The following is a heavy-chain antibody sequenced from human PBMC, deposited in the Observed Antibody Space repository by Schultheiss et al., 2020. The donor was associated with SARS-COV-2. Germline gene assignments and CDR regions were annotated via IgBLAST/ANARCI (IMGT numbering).Heavy chain of an antibody. J-gene: IGHJ6*02. CDR3: ARVMVTTWAAGVLGRYYGMDV. Sequence: SETLSLTCTVSGGSISSYYWSWIRQPPGKGLEWIGYIYYSGSTNYNPSLKSRVTISVDTSKNQFSLKLSSVTAADTAVYYCARVMVTTWAAGVLGRYYGMDVWGQGTTVTVSS. V-gene: IGHV4-59*01. CDR1: GGSISSYY. D-gene: IGHD4-17*01. CDR2: IYYSGST.